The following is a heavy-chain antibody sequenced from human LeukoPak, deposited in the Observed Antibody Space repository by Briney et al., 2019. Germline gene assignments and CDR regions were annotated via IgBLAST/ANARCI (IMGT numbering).Heavy chain of an antibody. Sequence: GASVKVSCKASSYTFSNYGISWVRQTPGQGLEWMGWISAYNGNTNYAQKLQGRVTMTTDTSTSTAYMELRSLRSDDTAMYYCVRGNYDILTGPRRTDALDIWGQGTMVTVSS. V-gene: IGHV1-18*01. CDR1: SYTFSNYG. CDR3: VRGNYDILTGPRRTDALDI. CDR2: ISAYNGNT. D-gene: IGHD3-9*01. J-gene: IGHJ3*02.